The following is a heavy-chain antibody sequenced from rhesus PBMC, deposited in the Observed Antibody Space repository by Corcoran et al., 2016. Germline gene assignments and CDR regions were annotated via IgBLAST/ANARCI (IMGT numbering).Heavy chain of an antibody. CDR3: VRERLTTFDF. V-gene: IGHV4-169*02. D-gene: IGHD4-11*01. CDR2: IYGSGSST. J-gene: IGHJ3*01. CDR1: GGSISSRS. Sequence: QLQLQESGPGLVKPSETLSVTCAVSGGSISSRSWRWIRQAPGKGLEWIGYIYGSGSSTNYNPSLKSRVTLSVDTSKNQFSLKLSSVTAADTAVYYCVRERLTTFDFWGQGLRVTVSS.